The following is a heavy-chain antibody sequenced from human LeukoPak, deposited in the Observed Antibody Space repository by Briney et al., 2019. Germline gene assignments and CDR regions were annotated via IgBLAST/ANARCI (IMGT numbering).Heavy chain of an antibody. CDR2: ISSSGSTI. CDR1: GFTFSDYY. D-gene: IGHD3-22*01. V-gene: IGHV3-11*01. Sequence: PGRSLRLSCAASGFTFSDYYMSWIRQAPGKGLEWVSYISSSGSTIYYADSVKGRFTISRDNAKNSLYLQMNSLRAEDTAVYYCARTHYYDSSGYYGYWGQGTLVTVSS. J-gene: IGHJ4*02. CDR3: ARTHYYDSSGYYGY.